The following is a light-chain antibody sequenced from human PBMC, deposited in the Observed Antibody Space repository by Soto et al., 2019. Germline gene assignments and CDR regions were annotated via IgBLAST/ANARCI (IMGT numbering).Light chain of an antibody. Sequence: EIVMTQSPATLSVSPGERATLSCRASQNIRSNLAWYQQKPGQAPRVLIDGASTRATGIPARFSGSGSGTEFTLTISSLQSEDFAVYYCQQYNNWPWTFGQGTKVEIK. CDR1: QNIRSN. J-gene: IGKJ1*01. CDR3: QQYNNWPWT. V-gene: IGKV3-15*01. CDR2: GAS.